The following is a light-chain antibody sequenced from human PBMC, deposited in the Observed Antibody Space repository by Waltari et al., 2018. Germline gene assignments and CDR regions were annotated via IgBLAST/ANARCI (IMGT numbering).Light chain of an antibody. CDR1: HSVSSY. J-gene: IGKJ3*01. CDR2: DVS. Sequence: DIVLTQSPATLSLSPGERATLSWRASHSVSSYLAWYQQKPGKASRLHMYDVSNSATGSPARFSGSGCGTDFTLTISSLEPEDFAVYYCQQRSNWPGTFGPGTKVDIK. CDR3: QQRSNWPGT. V-gene: IGKV3-11*01.